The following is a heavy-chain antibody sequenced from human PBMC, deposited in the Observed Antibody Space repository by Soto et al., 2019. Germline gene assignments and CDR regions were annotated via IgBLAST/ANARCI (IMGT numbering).Heavy chain of an antibody. CDR2: ILGGTGNT. D-gene: IGHD5-12*01. J-gene: IGHJ4*02. CDR1: GYTFTDFA. V-gene: IGHV1-3*01. Sequence: AASVKVSCKASGYTFTDFAIHWVRQAPGQGLEWMGWILGGTGNTKYSQKFQGRFTTTRDTSTTTAYMELSSLTSGDTALYFCAREGDHPGYDYGLDYWGQGILVTVS. CDR3: AREGDHPGYDYGLDY.